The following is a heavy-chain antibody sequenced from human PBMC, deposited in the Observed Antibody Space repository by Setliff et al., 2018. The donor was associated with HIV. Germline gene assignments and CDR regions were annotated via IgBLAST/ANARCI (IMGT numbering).Heavy chain of an antibody. V-gene: IGHV3-30*04. J-gene: IGHJ4*02. CDR1: GFTFNSHT. CDR3: AREMIRGVVGSISCDF. CDR2: ILRDGSSK. D-gene: IGHD3-10*01. Sequence: GGSLRLSCAASGFTFNSHTMHWVRRAPGKGLEWVASILRDGSSKYYADSVMGRFTISRDNSKNALYLQMDSLRVEDAAVYYCAREMIRGVVGSISCDFWGQGTLVTVSS.